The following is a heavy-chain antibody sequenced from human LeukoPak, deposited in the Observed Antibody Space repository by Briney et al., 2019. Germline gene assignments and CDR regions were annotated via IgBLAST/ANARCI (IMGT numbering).Heavy chain of an antibody. V-gene: IGHV4-34*01. CDR2: INHSGST. J-gene: IGHJ4*02. CDR3: AREPDTAMNNFDY. D-gene: IGHD5-18*01. CDR1: GGSFSGYY. Sequence: PSETLSLTCAVYGGSFSGYYWSWIRQPPGKGLEWIGEINHSGSTNYNPSLKSRVTISVDTSKNQFSLKLSSVTAADTAVYYCAREPDTAMNNFDYWGQGTLVTVSS.